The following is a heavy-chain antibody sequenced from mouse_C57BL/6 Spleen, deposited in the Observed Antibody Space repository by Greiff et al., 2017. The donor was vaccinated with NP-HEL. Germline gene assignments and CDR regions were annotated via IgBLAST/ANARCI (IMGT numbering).Heavy chain of an antibody. J-gene: IGHJ3*01. CDR3: ARSGIYDGYPAWFAY. V-gene: IGHV1-64*01. CDR1: GYTFTSYW. D-gene: IGHD2-3*01. CDR2: IHPNSGST. Sequence: QVQLQQSGAELVKPGASVKLSCKASGYTFTSYWMHWVKQRPGQGLEWIGMIHPNSGSTNYPEKFKSKATLTVDKSSSTAYMQLSSLTSEDSAVYYCARSGIYDGYPAWFAYWGQGTLVTVSA.